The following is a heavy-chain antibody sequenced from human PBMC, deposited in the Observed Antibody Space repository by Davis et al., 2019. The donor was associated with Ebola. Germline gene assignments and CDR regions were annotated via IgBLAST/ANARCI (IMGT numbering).Heavy chain of an antibody. V-gene: IGHV3-30-3*01. Sequence: GESLKISCAASGFTVSSNYMSWVRQAPGKGLEWVAVISYDGSNKYYADSVKGRFTISRDNSKNTLYLQMNSLRAEDTAVYYCAGVVVTAEGYWGQGTLVTVSS. D-gene: IGHD2-21*02. J-gene: IGHJ4*02. CDR1: GFTVSSNY. CDR2: ISYDGSNK. CDR3: AGVVVTAEGY.